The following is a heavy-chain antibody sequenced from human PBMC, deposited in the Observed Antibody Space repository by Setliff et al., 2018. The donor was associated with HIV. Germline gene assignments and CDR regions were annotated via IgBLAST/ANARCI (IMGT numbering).Heavy chain of an antibody. D-gene: IGHD1-26*01. V-gene: IGHV4-39*07. CDR1: GFSIGRTSYY. Sequence: PSETLSLTCSVSGFSIGRTSYYWGWIRQSPGKGLEWIGSVSHSGSTYYNPSLNSRVTISVDTSKNQFSLNLRSATAADTAVYYCARDRWDLIPPPTLYYFDFWGHGTLVAVSP. CDR3: ARDRWDLIPPPTLYYFDF. J-gene: IGHJ4*01. CDR2: VSHSGST.